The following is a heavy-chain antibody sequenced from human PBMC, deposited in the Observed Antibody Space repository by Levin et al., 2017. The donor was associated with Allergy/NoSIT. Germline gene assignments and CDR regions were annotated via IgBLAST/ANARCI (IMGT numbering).Heavy chain of an antibody. Sequence: SETLSLTCSVSGDSINNYYWSWIRQPPGKGLEWIGYIYYSGRTNYSPSLKSRVTISGDTSKNQFSLKVTSVTAADTAVYYCARGRGAGSYYSYMDVWGKGTTVTVSS. J-gene: IGHJ6*03. D-gene: IGHD4/OR15-4a*01. CDR3: ARGRGAGSYYSYMDV. CDR1: GDSINNYY. V-gene: IGHV4-59*01. CDR2: IYYSGRT.